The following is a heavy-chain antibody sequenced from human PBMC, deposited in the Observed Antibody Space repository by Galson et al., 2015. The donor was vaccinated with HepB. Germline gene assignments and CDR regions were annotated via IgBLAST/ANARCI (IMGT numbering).Heavy chain of an antibody. D-gene: IGHD2-8*01. CDR3: ARDRPYCTNGVCTLPWFDP. CDR2: ISAYNGNT. Sequence: SVKVSCKASGYTFTSYGISWVRQAPGQGLEWMGWISAYNGNTNYAQKLQGRVTMTTDTSTSTAYMELRSLRSDDTAVYYCARDRPYCTNGVCTLPWFDPWGQGTLVTVSS. V-gene: IGHV1-18*04. J-gene: IGHJ5*02. CDR1: GYTFTSYG.